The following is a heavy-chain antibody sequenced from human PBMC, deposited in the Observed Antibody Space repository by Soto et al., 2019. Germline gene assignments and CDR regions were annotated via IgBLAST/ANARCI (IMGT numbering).Heavy chain of an antibody. CDR3: AIIGGDYGSNNWIDP. D-gene: IGHD4-17*01. J-gene: IGHJ5*02. V-gene: IGHV4-59*01. CDR2: IYYSGST. Sequence: SETLSLTCTVSGDSISRNYWTWFRQSPGKGLEWIGHIYYSGSTKYNPSLKSRVIISIDTSKNQFSLRLTSVTAADTATYYCAIIGGDYGSNNWIDPWGQGALVTVS. CDR1: GDSISRNY.